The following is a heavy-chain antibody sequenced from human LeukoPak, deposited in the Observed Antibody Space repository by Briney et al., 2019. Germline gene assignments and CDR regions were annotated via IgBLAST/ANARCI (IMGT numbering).Heavy chain of an antibody. V-gene: IGHV1-2*02. CDR1: GYIFTGNY. J-gene: IGHJ6*02. CDR3: VRDKDGMDV. Sequence: ASVKVSCKASGYIFTGNYMHWVRQAPGQGLGWMGWINPNSGGTNYAQKFQGRVTMTRDTSISTAYMELSRLRSDDTAVYYCVRDKDGMDVWGQGTTVTVSS. CDR2: INPNSGGT.